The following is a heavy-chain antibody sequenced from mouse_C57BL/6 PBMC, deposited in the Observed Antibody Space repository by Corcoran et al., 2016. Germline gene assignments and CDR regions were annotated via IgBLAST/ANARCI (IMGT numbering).Heavy chain of an antibody. CDR1: GFNINNTY. Sequence: EEQQQQSVAELVRSGASVKLYCTASGFNINNTYMHWVNQRPEQGLGWIGRIDPANGNTKYDPKFQGKATISADTSSNTAYLQLSSLTSEDTAIYDCAVDDGYYPYYAMDYVGQGTSVTVSS. V-gene: IGHV14-3*01. CDR2: IDPANGNT. J-gene: IGHJ4*01. D-gene: IGHD2-3*01. CDR3: AVDDGYYPYYAMDY.